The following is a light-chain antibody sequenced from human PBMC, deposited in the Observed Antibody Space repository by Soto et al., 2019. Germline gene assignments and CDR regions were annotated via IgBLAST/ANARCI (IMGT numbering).Light chain of an antibody. J-gene: IGKJ1*01. CDR2: GAS. CDR1: QSVGNNY. Sequence: EIVLTQSPGTLSLSPGERATLSCGASQSVGNNYLAWYQQKPGQAPRLLIYGASNRATGIPDRFSGSGSGTDFTLTISKLEPEDFAVYHCQQYGGSPRTFGQGTKVDIK. V-gene: IGKV3-20*01. CDR3: QQYGGSPRT.